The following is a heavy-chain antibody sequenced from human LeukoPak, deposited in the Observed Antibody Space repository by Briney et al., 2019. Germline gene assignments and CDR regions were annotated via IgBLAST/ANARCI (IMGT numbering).Heavy chain of an antibody. J-gene: IGHJ5*02. Sequence: SETLSLTCTVSGGTFSSSSYYWGRIPPPPGMGLVWIGSIYYSGTTYYNPSLKSRVTISVDTSKDHFSLKLRSVTAADTAVYYCVRSSSTYDNWFDPWGQGTLVTVSS. D-gene: IGHD3-22*01. CDR3: VRSSSTYDNWFDP. CDR2: IYYSGTT. CDR1: GGTFSSSSYY. V-gene: IGHV4-39*02.